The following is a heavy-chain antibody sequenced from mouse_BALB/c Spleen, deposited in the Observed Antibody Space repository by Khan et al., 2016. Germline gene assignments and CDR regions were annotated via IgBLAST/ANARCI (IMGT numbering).Heavy chain of an antibody. CDR3: TRKGIFYGTYDFDS. J-gene: IGHJ2*01. Sequence: QVQLKESGAELVRPGASVTLSCKASGYTFSDYEMHWVKQTPVHGLQWIGSIDPETGGTAYNQKFKGQATLTAGSSSSTSYMELRSLTSEDSAVYYCTRKGIFYGTYDFDSWGQGTTLTVSS. D-gene: IGHD2-1*01. CDR1: GYTFSDYE. V-gene: IGHV1-15*01. CDR2: IDPETGGT.